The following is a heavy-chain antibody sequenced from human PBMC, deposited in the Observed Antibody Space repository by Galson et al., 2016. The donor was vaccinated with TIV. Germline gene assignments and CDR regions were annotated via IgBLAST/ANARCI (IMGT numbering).Heavy chain of an antibody. CDR2: VLWNGRSP. D-gene: IGHD3-16*01. CDR1: GFTFNEYG. CDR3: VRKNFGDAFDV. V-gene: IGHV3-20*04. Sequence: LRLSCAASGFTFNEYGMNWVRQAPGTGLEWVSGVLWNGRSPGYADSVKGRFTISRDNAKKSLFLQLNSLRAEDTAVYYCVRKNFGDAFDVWGRGTMVTVSS. J-gene: IGHJ3*01.